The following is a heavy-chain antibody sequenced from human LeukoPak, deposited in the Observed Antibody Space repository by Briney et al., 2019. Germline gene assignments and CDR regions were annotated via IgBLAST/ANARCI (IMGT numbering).Heavy chain of an antibody. Sequence: GGSLRLSCAASGFTFSSYAMHWVRQAPGKGLEWVAVISYDGSNKYYADSVKGRFTISRDNSKNTLYLQMNSLRAEDTAVYYCVTYYYGYANHYYFDYWGQGTLVTVSS. V-gene: IGHV3-30*04. J-gene: IGHJ4*02. CDR1: GFTFSSYA. CDR3: VTYYYGYANHYYFDY. CDR2: ISYDGSNK. D-gene: IGHD3-10*01.